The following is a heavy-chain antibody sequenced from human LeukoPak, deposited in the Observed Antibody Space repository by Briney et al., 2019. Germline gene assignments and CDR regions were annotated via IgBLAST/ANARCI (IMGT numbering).Heavy chain of an antibody. D-gene: IGHD4-23*01. V-gene: IGHV3-21*01. Sequence: GGSLRLSCAASGFTFSSYSMNWVRQAPGKGLEWVSSISSSSSYIYYADSVKGRFTISRDNAKNSLYLQMNSLRAEDTAVYYCARVYRRGGKSEFDYWGQGTLVTVSS. CDR1: GFTFSSYS. CDR3: ARVYRRGGKSEFDY. CDR2: ISSSSSYI. J-gene: IGHJ4*02.